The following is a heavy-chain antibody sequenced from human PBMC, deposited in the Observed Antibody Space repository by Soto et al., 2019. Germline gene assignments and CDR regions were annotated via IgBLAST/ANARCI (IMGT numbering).Heavy chain of an antibody. CDR1: GITFSAFA. CDR3: VRDYNDGSGRFDY. V-gene: IGHV3-30*04. Sequence: QVQLVESGGGVVQPGTSLRLSCAASGITFSAFAMHWVRQAPGKGLEWVARISYDASASSNAASVKGRFTISRDNSRSTLYLQMNSLRTEDTAIYYCVRDYNDGSGRFDYWGQGALVTVSS. D-gene: IGHD3-22*01. J-gene: IGHJ4*02. CDR2: ISYDASAS.